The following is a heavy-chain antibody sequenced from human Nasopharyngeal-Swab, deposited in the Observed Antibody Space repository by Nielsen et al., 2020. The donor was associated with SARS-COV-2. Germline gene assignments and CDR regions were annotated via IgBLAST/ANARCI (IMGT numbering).Heavy chain of an antibody. Sequence: SETLSLTCAVYGGSFSGYYWSWIRQPQGKGLEWNGEINHSGTTNYNPSLESRVTISVDTSKNQFSLKLSSVTAADTAVYYCARRDPVVVVAALGIRLYDSTKFDPWGQGTLVTVSS. D-gene: IGHD2-15*01. V-gene: IGHV4-34*01. CDR1: GGSFSGYY. CDR2: INHSGTT. J-gene: IGHJ5*02. CDR3: ARRDPVVVVAALGIRLYDSTKFDP.